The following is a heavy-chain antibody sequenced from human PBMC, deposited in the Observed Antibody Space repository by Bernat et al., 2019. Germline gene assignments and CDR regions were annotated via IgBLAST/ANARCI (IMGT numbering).Heavy chain of an antibody. CDR2: LNTGNGDT. Sequence: QVQLVQSGAEVKKPGASVKVSCKASGYTFTKLAIHWVRQAPGQRLEWLGWLNTGNGDTKYSQRFQDRFKITRDTSADTSYMEVNSLRSEDTAVYSCARVRLQWFGAIPFDYWGQGSLVTVSS. V-gene: IGHV1-3*04. CDR1: GYTFTKLA. J-gene: IGHJ4*02. CDR3: ARVRLQWFGAIPFDY. D-gene: IGHD3-16*01.